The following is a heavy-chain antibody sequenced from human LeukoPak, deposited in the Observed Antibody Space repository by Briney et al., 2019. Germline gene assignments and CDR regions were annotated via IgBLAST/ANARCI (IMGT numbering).Heavy chain of an antibody. D-gene: IGHD3-22*01. J-gene: IGHJ4*02. CDR1: GGSISSGGYS. CDR3: ARAVHYYDSSGYSYYFDY. Sequence: PSETLSLTCAVSGGSISSGGYSWSWIRQPPGKGLEWIGYIYHSGSTYYNPSLKSRVTISVDRSKDQFSLKLSSVTAADTAVYYCARAVHYYDSSGYSYYFDYWGQGTLVTVSS. V-gene: IGHV4-30-2*01. CDR2: IYHSGST.